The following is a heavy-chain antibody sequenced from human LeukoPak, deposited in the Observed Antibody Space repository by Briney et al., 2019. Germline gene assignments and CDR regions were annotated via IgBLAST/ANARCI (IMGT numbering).Heavy chain of an antibody. V-gene: IGHV3-49*04. J-gene: IGHJ4*02. Sequence: GGSLRLSCTACGFTFGDYAMSWVRRAPGNGLKGVGFVRSKAYGGTKGHAASVKGRFTISRDDSKSIAYLQMNSLKTEDKAVYYCTRGTAVAGTVDYFDYWGQGTLVTVSS. CDR1: GFTFGDYA. CDR2: VRSKAYGGTK. CDR3: TRGTAVAGTVDYFDY. D-gene: IGHD6-19*01.